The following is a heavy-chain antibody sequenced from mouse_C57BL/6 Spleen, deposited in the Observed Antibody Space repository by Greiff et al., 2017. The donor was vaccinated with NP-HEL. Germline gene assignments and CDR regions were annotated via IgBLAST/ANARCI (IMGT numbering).Heavy chain of an antibody. V-gene: IGHV1-62-2*01. D-gene: IGHD1-1*01. CDR3: ARHEEGYYGSSYGWFAY. CDR1: GYTFTEYT. Sequence: VQLQQSGAELVKPGASVKLSCKASGYTFTEYTIHWVKQRSGQGLEWIGWFYPGSGSIKYNEKFKDKATLTADKSSSTVYMELSRLTSEDSAVYFCARHEEGYYGSSYGWFAYWGQGTLVTVSA. CDR2: FYPGSGSI. J-gene: IGHJ3*01.